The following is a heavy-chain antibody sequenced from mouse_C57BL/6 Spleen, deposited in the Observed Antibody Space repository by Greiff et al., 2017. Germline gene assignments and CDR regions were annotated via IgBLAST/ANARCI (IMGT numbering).Heavy chain of an antibody. CDR2: IDPSDSYT. Sequence: VQLQQPGAELVMPGASVKLSCKASGYTFTSYWMHWVKQRPGQGLEWIGEIDPSDSYTNYNQKFKGKSTLTVAKSSSTAYMQLSSLTSEDSAVYYCARRDYYSNLMDYWGQGTSVTVSS. CDR1: GYTFTSYW. V-gene: IGHV1-69*01. J-gene: IGHJ4*01. D-gene: IGHD2-5*01. CDR3: ARRDYYSNLMDY.